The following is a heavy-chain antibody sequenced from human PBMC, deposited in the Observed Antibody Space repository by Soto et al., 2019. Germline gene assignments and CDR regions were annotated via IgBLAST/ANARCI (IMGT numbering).Heavy chain of an antibody. CDR2: INPDGSGE. V-gene: IGHV3-7*01. CDR3: ARENWFFDY. D-gene: IGHD3-10*01. J-gene: IGHJ4*02. Sequence: GGSLRLSCAASGFSFEIYWMGWVHQAPGKGLEWVANINPDGSGEYYLDSVKGRFTISRDNAKNSVYLQMNSLVGDDTAVYYCARENWFFDYWGQGTPVTVSS. CDR1: GFSFEIYW.